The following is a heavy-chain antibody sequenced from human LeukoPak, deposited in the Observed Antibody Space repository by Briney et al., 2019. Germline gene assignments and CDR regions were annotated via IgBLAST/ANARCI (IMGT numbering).Heavy chain of an antibody. Sequence: PGGSLRLSCATSGFTFSSYAMSWVRKAPGKGLEWVSAISGSGGSTYYADSVKGRFTISRDNSKNTLYLQMSSLRAEDTAVYSCAKAKWLEYWGQGTLVTVSS. V-gene: IGHV3-23*01. CDR1: GFTFSSYA. J-gene: IGHJ4*02. CDR3: AKAKWLEY. CDR2: ISGSGGST. D-gene: IGHD6-19*01.